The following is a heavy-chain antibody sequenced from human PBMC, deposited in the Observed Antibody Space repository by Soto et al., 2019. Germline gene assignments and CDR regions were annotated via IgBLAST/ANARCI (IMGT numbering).Heavy chain of an antibody. CDR2: IIPIFGTA. J-gene: IGHJ3*02. V-gene: IGHV1-69*06. Sequence: SVKVSCKASGGTFSSYAISWVRQAPGQGLEWMGGIIPIFGTANYAQKFQGRVTVTADKSTSTAYMELSSLRSEDTAVYYCAREGKQLVRYAFDIWGQGTMVTVSS. D-gene: IGHD6-6*01. CDR1: GGTFSSYA. CDR3: AREGKQLVRYAFDI.